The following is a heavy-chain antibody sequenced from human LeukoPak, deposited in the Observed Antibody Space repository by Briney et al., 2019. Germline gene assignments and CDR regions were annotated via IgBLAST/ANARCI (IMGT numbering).Heavy chain of an antibody. D-gene: IGHD3-22*01. Sequence: SETLSLTCTVSGGSISSYYWSWIRQPPGKGLEWIGYIYDTGITNYNPSLKSRVTISVDTSKNQFSLKLSSVTAADTAVYYCARDPIRITMIVVPRWAFDIWGQGTMVTVSS. V-gene: IGHV4-59*12. CDR3: ARDPIRITMIVVPRWAFDI. CDR1: GGSISSYY. CDR2: IYDTGIT. J-gene: IGHJ3*02.